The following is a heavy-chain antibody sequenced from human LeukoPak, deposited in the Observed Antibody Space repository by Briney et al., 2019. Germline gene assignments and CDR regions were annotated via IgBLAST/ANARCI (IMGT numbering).Heavy chain of an antibody. CDR3: ATAPGGYYYDSSGHIPKKGCAFDI. Sequence: ASVKVSCKFSGYTLTELSMHWVRQAPGKGLEWMGGFDPEDGETIYAQKFQGRVAMTEDTSTDTAYMELSSLRSEDTAVYYCATAPGGYYYDSSGHIPKKGCAFDIWGQGTMVTVSS. V-gene: IGHV1-24*01. CDR1: GYTLTELS. D-gene: IGHD3-22*01. CDR2: FDPEDGET. J-gene: IGHJ3*02.